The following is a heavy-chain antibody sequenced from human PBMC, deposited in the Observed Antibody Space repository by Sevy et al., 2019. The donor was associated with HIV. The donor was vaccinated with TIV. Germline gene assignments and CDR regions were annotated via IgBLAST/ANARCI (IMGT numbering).Heavy chain of an antibody. CDR2: INHSGST. V-gene: IGHV4-34*01. CDR3: ARGAIWSGYYNYYYGMDV. J-gene: IGHJ6*02. Sequence: SETLSLTCAVYGGSFSGYYWSWIRQPPGKGLEWIGEINHSGSTIYNPSLKSRVTISVDTSKNQFSLKLSSVTAADTAVYYCARGAIWSGYYNYYYGMDVWGQGTTVTVSS. D-gene: IGHD3-3*01. CDR1: GGSFSGYY.